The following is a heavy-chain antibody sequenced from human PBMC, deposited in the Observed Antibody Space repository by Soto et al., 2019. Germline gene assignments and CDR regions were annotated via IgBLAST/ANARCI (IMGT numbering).Heavy chain of an antibody. V-gene: IGHV3-74*01. Sequence: LRLSCAASGFPFGGYRMHWVRQAPGKGLVWVSGISYDGSNTANADSVRGRFTVSRDNAKNTLYLQMHTLRAEDTGVYYCSKVHDSGSASLDYWGQGTLVTVSS. J-gene: IGHJ4*02. CDR1: GFPFGGYR. D-gene: IGHD6-19*01. CDR3: SKVHDSGSASLDY. CDR2: ISYDGSNT.